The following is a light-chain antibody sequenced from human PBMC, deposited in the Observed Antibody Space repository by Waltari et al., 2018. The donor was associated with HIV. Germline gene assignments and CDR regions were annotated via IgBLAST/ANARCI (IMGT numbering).Light chain of an antibody. V-gene: IGLV3-9*01. CDR3: QVWDSRTVV. J-gene: IGLJ2*01. Sequence: YDLSQPLSVSVDLGQTARITCGGDNIGSKNVHWYQQKPGQAPVLVIYRSRNRPSGITDRISASKAGSMVTRIISRVQIEDEADYFCQVWDSRTVVFGGGTTLTVL. CDR1: NIGSKN. CDR2: RSR.